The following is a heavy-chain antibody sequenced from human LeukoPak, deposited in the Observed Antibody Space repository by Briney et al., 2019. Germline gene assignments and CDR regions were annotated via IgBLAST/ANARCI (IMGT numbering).Heavy chain of an antibody. V-gene: IGHV3-66*01. J-gene: IGHJ3*02. CDR1: GFTVSSNY. Sequence: GGSLRLSCAASGFTVSSNYMSWVRQAPGKGLEWVSVMYSGGSTYYAESVKGRITISRDSSKNTLYLQMNSLRADDTAVHYCASAEVSPRAFDIWGQGTMVTVSS. CDR2: MYSGGST. CDR3: ASAEVSPRAFDI.